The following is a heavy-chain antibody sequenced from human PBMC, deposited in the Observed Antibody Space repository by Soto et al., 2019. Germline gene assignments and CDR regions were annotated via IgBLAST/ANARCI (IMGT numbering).Heavy chain of an antibody. CDR1: GGSISDTNYY. D-gene: IGHD6-19*01. CDR3: ARRAAVTVSPFDS. V-gene: IGHV4-39*01. Sequence: QLQMQESGPGLVKPSETLSLTCTVSGGSISDTNYYWGWIRQPPGKGLEWIGTIYYSGSTYYNPSLKSRITMSVDKSRNQFSLKLSSVTAADTAVYFCARRAAVTVSPFDSWGQGTLVTVSS. CDR2: IYYSGST. J-gene: IGHJ4*02.